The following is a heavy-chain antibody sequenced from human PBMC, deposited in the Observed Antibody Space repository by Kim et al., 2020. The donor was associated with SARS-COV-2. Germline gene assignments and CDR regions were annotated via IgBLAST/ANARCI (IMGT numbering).Heavy chain of an antibody. Sequence: GGSLRLSCAASGFTFTTYWMHWVRQAPGKGLLWLSRVNDAGTSTSYAKSVQGRFTTSRDNAQNTLYLQMNSLRAEDTAVYYCVTDRGSVDLGWYFESWGGGTLVTVST. J-gene: IGHJ2*01. CDR1: GFTFTTYW. V-gene: IGHV3-74*01. CDR3: VTDRGSVDLGWYFES. CDR2: VNDAGTST. D-gene: IGHD3-16*01.